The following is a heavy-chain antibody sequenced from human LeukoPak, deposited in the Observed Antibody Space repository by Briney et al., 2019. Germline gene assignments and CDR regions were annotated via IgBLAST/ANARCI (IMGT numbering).Heavy chain of an antibody. Sequence: PGGSLRLSCAASGFTFSSYGMHWVRQAPGKGLEWVAVISYDGSNKYYADSVKGRFTISRDNSKNTLYLQMNSLRAEDTAVYYCAKDRYTAMDLSWELDYWGQGTLVTVSS. J-gene: IGHJ4*02. CDR1: GFTFSSYG. CDR2: ISYDGSNK. V-gene: IGHV3-30*18. D-gene: IGHD5-18*01. CDR3: AKDRYTAMDLSWELDY.